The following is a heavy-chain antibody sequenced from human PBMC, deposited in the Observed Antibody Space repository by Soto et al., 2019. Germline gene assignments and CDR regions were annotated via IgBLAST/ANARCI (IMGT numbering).Heavy chain of an antibody. CDR1: GITFSSYA. Sequence: EVQLLESGGGLVQPGGSLRLSCAASGITFSSYAMTWVRQAPGKGLEWVSVIGGSGGGTYYADSVKGRFTISRDNSKNTLYRQMNSLRAEDTAVYYCAKARGSYCTNGVCYLDYWGQGTLVTVSS. CDR2: IGGSGGGT. CDR3: AKARGSYCTNGVCYLDY. V-gene: IGHV3-23*01. D-gene: IGHD2-8*01. J-gene: IGHJ4*02.